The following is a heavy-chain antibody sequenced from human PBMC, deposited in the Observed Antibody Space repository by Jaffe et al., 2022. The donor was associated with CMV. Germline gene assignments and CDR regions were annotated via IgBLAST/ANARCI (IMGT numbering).Heavy chain of an antibody. CDR2: IKQDGSEK. J-gene: IGHJ4*02. V-gene: IGHV3-7*03. D-gene: IGHD4-17*01. Sequence: EVQLVESGGGLVQPGGSLRLSCAASGFTFSSYWMSWVRQAPGKGLEWVANIKQDGSEKYYVDSVKGRFTISRDNAKNSLYLQMNSLRAEDTAVYYCASTTYGDYGVDYFDYWGQGTLVTVSS. CDR3: ASTTYGDYGVDYFDY. CDR1: GFTFSSYW.